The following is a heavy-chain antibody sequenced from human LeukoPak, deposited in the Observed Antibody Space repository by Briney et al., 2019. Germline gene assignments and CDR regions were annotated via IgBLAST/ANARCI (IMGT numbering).Heavy chain of an antibody. Sequence: ASVKVSCKASGYTFTSYGISWARQAPGQGLEWMGWISAYNGNTKYAQRLQGRVTMTTDTSTSTAYMELRSLRSDDTAVYYCARALDHYYGSGSYYWGQGTLVTVSS. V-gene: IGHV1-18*01. CDR1: GYTFTSYG. D-gene: IGHD3-10*01. J-gene: IGHJ4*02. CDR2: ISAYNGNT. CDR3: ARALDHYYGSGSYY.